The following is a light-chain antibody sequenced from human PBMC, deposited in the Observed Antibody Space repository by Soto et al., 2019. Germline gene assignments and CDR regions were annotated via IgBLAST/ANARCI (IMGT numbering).Light chain of an antibody. Sequence: QSALTQPPSASGTPGQRVTISCSGSSSNIGSNTVNWYQQLPGTAPNLLIYSNNQRPSGVPDRFSGSKSGTSASLAISGLQSEDEADDYCAAWDDSLNGLYVFGTGTKVTVL. V-gene: IGLV1-44*01. J-gene: IGLJ1*01. CDR3: AAWDDSLNGLYV. CDR1: SSNIGSNT. CDR2: SNN.